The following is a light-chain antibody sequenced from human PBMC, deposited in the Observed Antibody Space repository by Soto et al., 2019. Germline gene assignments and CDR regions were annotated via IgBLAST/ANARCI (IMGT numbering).Light chain of an antibody. Sequence: ETVMTQSPGTLSVSLGEKATLSCSASQSVSIHLAWYQQTPGQAPRLLIYDTSTRATGIPARFSVSGSGTEFTLTVSSLQSEDFAVYYCQQYSNWPPITFGQGTDWRV. CDR1: QSVSIH. CDR3: QQYSNWPPIT. V-gene: IGKV3-15*01. CDR2: DTS. J-gene: IGKJ5*01.